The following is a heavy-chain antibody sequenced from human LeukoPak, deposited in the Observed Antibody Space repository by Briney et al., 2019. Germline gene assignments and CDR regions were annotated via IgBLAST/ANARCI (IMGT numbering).Heavy chain of an antibody. J-gene: IGHJ4*02. CDR3: ARYYYDSSGPQD. V-gene: IGHV4-59*01. Sequence: PSETLSLTCTVSGGSISSYYWSWIRQPPGKGLEWIGYIYYSGSTNYNPSLKSRVTISVDTSKNQFSLKLSSVTAADTAVYYCARYYYDSSGPQDWGQGTLVTVSS. CDR2: IYYSGST. CDR1: GGSISSYY. D-gene: IGHD3-22*01.